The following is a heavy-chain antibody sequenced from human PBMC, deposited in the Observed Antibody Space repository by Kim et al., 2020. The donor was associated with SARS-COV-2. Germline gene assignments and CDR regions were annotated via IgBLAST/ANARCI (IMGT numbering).Heavy chain of an antibody. CDR1: GGSFSGYY. D-gene: IGHD3-22*01. CDR3: ARDSGGTETDYYDSSGYSFDY. J-gene: IGHJ4*02. V-gene: IGHV4-34*01. Sequence: SETLSLTCAVYGGSFSGYYWSWIRQPPGKGLEWIGEINHSGSTNYNPSLKSRVTISVDTSKNQFSLKLSSVTAADTAVYYCARDSGGTETDYYDSSGYSFDYWGQGTLVTVSS. CDR2: INHSGST.